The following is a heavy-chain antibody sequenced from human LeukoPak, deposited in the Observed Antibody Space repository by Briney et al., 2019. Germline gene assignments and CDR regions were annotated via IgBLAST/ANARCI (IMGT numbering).Heavy chain of an antibody. Sequence: GASVKVSCKASGGTFSSYAISWVRQAPGQGLEWMGRIIPILGIANYAQKFQGRVTITADKSTSTAYMELSSLRSEDTAVYYCARASGSSSWYSDYWGQGTLVTVSS. V-gene: IGHV1-69*04. CDR2: IIPILGIA. CDR3: ARASGSSSWYSDY. CDR1: GGTFSSYA. J-gene: IGHJ4*02. D-gene: IGHD6-13*01.